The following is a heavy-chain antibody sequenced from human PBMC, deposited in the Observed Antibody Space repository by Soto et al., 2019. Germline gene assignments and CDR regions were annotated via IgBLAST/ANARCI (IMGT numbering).Heavy chain of an antibody. CDR2: IYYSGIT. V-gene: IGHV4-30-4*01. CDR1: GGSISSGDYY. Sequence: SETLSLTCTVSGGSISSGDYYWSWVRQPPGKGLEWLGYIYYSGITYYNPSLKSRITISIDTSQSQFSLQLSSVTAADTAVYFCARVQWMTSQGSYAFDIWGQGTVVTV. CDR3: ARVQWMTSQGSYAFDI. J-gene: IGHJ3*02. D-gene: IGHD5-12*01.